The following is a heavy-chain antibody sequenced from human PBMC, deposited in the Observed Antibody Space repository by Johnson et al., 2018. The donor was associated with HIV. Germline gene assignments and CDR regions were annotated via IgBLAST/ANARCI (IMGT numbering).Heavy chain of an antibody. Sequence: VKLVESGGGVVRPGGSLRLSCAASGLTVSNNYMTWVRQGPGKGLEWVSVINSGGSRNHADSVKGRFTISRDNSKNTLYLQMNSLRAEDTAVYYCARACRDGYTCDVFDIWGQGTMVTVSS. V-gene: IGHV3-66*01. D-gene: IGHD5-24*01. CDR3: ARACRDGYTCDVFDI. J-gene: IGHJ3*02. CDR1: GLTVSNNY. CDR2: INSGGSR.